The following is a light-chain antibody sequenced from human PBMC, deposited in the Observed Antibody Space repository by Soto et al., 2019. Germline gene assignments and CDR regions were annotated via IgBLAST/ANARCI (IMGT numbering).Light chain of an antibody. Sequence: EIQMSQSPSSLSASVGDRVTIPCRASQSISSYLNWYQQKPGKAPKLLIYAASSLQSGVPSRFSGSGSGTDFTLTISSLQPEDFATYYCQQSYSTPQITFGGGTKVDIK. CDR1: QSISSY. V-gene: IGKV1-39*01. CDR2: AAS. CDR3: QQSYSTPQIT. J-gene: IGKJ4*01.